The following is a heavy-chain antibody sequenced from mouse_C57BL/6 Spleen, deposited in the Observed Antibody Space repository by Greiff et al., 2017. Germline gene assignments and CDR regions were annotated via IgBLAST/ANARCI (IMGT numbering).Heavy chain of an antibody. V-gene: IGHV3-6*01. J-gene: IGHJ1*03. Sequence: EVQLVESGPGLVKPSQSLSLTCSVTGYSITSGYYWNWIRQFPGNKLEWMGYISYDGSNNYNPSLKNRISITRDTSKNQFFLKLNSVTTEDTATYYCARFTTVVGYFDVWGTGTTVTVSS. CDR1: GYSITSGYY. CDR3: ARFTTVVGYFDV. CDR2: ISYDGSN. D-gene: IGHD1-1*01.